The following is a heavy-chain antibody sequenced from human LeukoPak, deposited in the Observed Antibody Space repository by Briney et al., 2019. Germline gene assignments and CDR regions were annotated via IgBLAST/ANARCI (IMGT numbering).Heavy chain of an antibody. D-gene: IGHD3-16*01. CDR1: GFTFSSYL. Sequence: GSLRLSCAASGFTFSSYLMNWARQAPGKGLEWVASINHNGNVYYYVDSVKGRFTISRDNAKNSLYLQMSNLRAEDTAVYFCARGGGLDVWGQGATVTVSS. CDR2: INHNGNVY. CDR3: ARGGGLDV. V-gene: IGHV3-7*03. J-gene: IGHJ6*02.